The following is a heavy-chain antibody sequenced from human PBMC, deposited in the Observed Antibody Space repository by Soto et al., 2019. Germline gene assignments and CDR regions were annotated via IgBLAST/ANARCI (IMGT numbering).Heavy chain of an antibody. CDR1: GFTFSNAW. Sequence: GGSLRLSCAASGFTFSNAWMSWVRQAPGKGLEWVGRIKSKTDCGTTDYAAPVKGRFTISRDDSKNTLYLQMNSLKTEDTAVYYCTTAPPSFGDFDYWGQGTLVTVSS. CDR3: TTAPPSFGDFDY. V-gene: IGHV3-15*01. CDR2: IKSKTDCGTT. J-gene: IGHJ4*02. D-gene: IGHD3-10*01.